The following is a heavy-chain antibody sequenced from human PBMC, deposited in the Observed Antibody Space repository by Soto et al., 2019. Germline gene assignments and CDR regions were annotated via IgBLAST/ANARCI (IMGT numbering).Heavy chain of an antibody. J-gene: IGHJ4*02. V-gene: IGHV3-30-3*01. D-gene: IGHD5-12*01. CDR3: AIRWLQLSDY. CDR2: ISYDGSNK. Sequence: QVQLVESGGGVVQPGRSLRLSCAASGFTFSSYAMHWVRQAPGKGLEWVAVISYDGSNKYYADSVKGRFTISRDNSKNTLYLQMNSLRAEDTAVYYCAIRWLQLSDYWGQGTLVTVSS. CDR1: GFTFSSYA.